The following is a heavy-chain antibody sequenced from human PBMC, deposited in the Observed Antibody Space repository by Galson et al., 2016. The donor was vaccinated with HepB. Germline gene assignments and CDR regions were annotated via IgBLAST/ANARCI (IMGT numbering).Heavy chain of an antibody. CDR2: NSYDGSNR. J-gene: IGHJ4*02. CDR3: AREMRIAVAGGFDL. D-gene: IGHD6-19*01. Sequence: SLRLSCAASGFTFRISNYPMHWVRQAPGKGLEWLAVNSYDGSNRYYADSVKGRFTISRDNSRNTLYLQMNSLRAEDTAVYYCAREMRIAVAGGFDLWGQGTLVTVSS. V-gene: IGHV3-30-3*01. CDR1: GFTFRISNYP.